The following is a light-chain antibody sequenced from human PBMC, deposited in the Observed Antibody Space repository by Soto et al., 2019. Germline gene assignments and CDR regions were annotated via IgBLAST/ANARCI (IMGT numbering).Light chain of an antibody. CDR3: QQYASYPWT. V-gene: IGKV1-5*01. CDR1: QSLSGW. Sequence: DIQLNQTPSTLSASIGDRVTITCRASQSLSGWLAWYQQTPGKAPKLLISDAFRLESGVPSRFRGSGSGTEFSLTISSLQPGDSATFYCQQYASYPWTFGRVTNVDIK. CDR2: DAF. J-gene: IGKJ1*01.